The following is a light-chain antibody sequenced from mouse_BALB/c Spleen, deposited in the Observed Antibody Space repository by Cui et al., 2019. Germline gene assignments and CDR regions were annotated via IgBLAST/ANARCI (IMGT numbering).Light chain of an antibody. CDR3: QQWSSNPPT. J-gene: IGKJ1*01. CDR1: SSVSY. V-gene: IGKV4-59*01. CDR2: DTS. Sequence: QIVLTQSPAMMSASPGEKLTMTCSASSSVSYMHWYQQKSGTSPKRWIYDTSNLASGVPARFSGSGSGTSYSLTISSMEAEDAATYYCQQWSSNPPTFGGGTKLEIK.